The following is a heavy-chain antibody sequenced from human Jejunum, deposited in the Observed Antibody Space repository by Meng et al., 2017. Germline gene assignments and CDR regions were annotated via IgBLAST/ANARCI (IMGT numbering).Heavy chain of an antibody. CDR3: ARVTYAISPTFDL. CDR1: GYDFATYW. D-gene: IGHD2-8*01. J-gene: IGHJ4*02. Sequence: GGSLRLSCKGSGYDFATYWIGWVRQMPGKGLEWMGLIFPGDSEIRYNPSLQGHVSISADSSISTAFLQWRSLKASDTAVYFCARVTYAISPTFDLWGLGTLVTVSS. CDR2: IFPGDSEI. V-gene: IGHV5-51*01.